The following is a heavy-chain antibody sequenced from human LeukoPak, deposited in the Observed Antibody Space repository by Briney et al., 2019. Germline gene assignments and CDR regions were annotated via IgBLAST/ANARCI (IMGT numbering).Heavy chain of an antibody. Sequence: QPGRPLRLSCVASGFTFSSYTMHWLRQAPGKGLEWVAVMSYDGSHKFHADSEKGRFTISRDNYKNTVYLQVNSLRAEDTAIYYCARDVGGYVFGYWGQGTLVTVSS. CDR2: MSYDGSHK. J-gene: IGHJ4*02. CDR1: GFTFSSYT. CDR3: ARDVGGYVFGY. V-gene: IGHV3-30*04. D-gene: IGHD5-12*01.